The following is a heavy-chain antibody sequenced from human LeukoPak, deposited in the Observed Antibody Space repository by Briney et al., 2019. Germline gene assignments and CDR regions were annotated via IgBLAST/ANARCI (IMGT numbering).Heavy chain of an antibody. V-gene: IGHV4-39*07. CDR2: INHSGST. CDR1: GGSIRSSSYY. D-gene: IGHD2-15*01. CDR3: ARGRIRTGYCSGGSCYYSYGMDV. Sequence: SEALSLTCTVSGGSIRSSSYYWSWIRQPPGKGLEWIGEINHSGSTNYNPSLKSRVTISVDTSKNQFSLKLSSVTAADTAVYYCARGRIRTGYCSGGSCYYSYGMDVWGQGTTVTVSS. J-gene: IGHJ6*02.